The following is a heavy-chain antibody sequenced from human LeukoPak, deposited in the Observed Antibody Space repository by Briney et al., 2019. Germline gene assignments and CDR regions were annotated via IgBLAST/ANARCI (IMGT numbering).Heavy chain of an antibody. CDR1: GFTFSSYW. CDR3: ARIVLVRGVIYYGMDV. J-gene: IGHJ6*02. D-gene: IGHD3-10*01. CDR2: IKQDGSEK. V-gene: IGHV3-7*01. Sequence: GGSLRLSCAASGFTFSSYWMSWVRQAPGKGLEWVANIKQDGSEKYYVDSVKGRFTISRDNAKNSLYLQMNSLRAEGTAVYYCARIVLVRGVIYYGMDVWGQGTTVTVSS.